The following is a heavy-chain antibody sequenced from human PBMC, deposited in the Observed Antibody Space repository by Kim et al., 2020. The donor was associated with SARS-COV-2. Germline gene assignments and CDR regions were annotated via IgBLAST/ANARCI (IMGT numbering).Heavy chain of an antibody. D-gene: IGHD3-10*01. CDR3: AGGKAPRYYFDY. V-gene: IGHV4-34*01. J-gene: IGHJ4*02. Sequence: SETLSLTCAVYGGSFSGYYWCWIRQPPGKGLEWIGEINHSGSTNYNPSLKSRVTITVDTSKNQFSLTLSSVTAADTAVYYCAGGKAPRYYFDYWGQGTLVTVSS. CDR2: INHSGST. CDR1: GGSFSGYY.